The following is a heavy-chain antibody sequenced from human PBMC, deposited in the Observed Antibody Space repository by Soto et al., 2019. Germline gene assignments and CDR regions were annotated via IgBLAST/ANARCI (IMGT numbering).Heavy chain of an antibody. V-gene: IGHV1-69*13. CDR1: AGTFNTNA. Sequence: SVKVSCKTYAGTFNTNAMSSLRQAPAQGVDWMGAIIPLFPTTVYAQKFQGRVTITSDEVTTAYMELSSLRSEDTAVYYCVRNWMASYTPGRPRKKDYYYYGLDIWGRGTTVTVSS. D-gene: IGHD1-1*01. CDR2: IIPLFPTT. CDR3: VRNWMASYTPGRPRKKDYYYYGLDI. J-gene: IGHJ6*02.